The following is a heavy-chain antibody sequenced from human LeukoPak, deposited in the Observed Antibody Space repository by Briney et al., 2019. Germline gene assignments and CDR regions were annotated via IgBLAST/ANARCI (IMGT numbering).Heavy chain of an antibody. V-gene: IGHV4-59*01. J-gene: IGHJ4*02. CDR1: GGSISSYY. CDR3: ARGTRYGDYANYYFDY. Sequence: SETLSLTCTVSGGSISSYYWSWIRQPPGKGLEWIGYIYYSGSTNYNPSLKSRVTISVDTSKNQFSLKLSSVTAADTAVYYCARGTRYGDYANYYFDYWGQGTLVTVSS. D-gene: IGHD4-17*01. CDR2: IYYSGST.